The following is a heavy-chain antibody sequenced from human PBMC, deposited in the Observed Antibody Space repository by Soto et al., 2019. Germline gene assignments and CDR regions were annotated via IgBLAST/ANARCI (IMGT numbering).Heavy chain of an antibody. V-gene: IGHV2-5*02. CDR2: MYWDDDK. CDR3: AHRQTDNGDFVY. CDR1: GLSLSTSGVA. Sequence: QITLKESGPTLVKPTQTLTLTCTFSGLSLSTSGVAVGWIRQPPGKALEWLALMYWDDDKRYSPSLNNRLTITKDTSENQVVLTMTTMDPVDTATYYRAHRQTDNGDFVYWGQGTLVTVSS. D-gene: IGHD2-21*02. J-gene: IGHJ4*02.